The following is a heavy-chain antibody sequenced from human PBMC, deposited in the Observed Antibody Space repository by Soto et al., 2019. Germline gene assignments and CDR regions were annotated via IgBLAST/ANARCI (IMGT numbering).Heavy chain of an antibody. J-gene: IGHJ2*01. V-gene: IGHV3-23*01. CDR1: GFTFSSYA. CDR2: ISGSGGST. D-gene: IGHD6-19*01. CDR3: AKEADGYSSGWYKDRLVWYFDL. Sequence: EVQLLESGGGLVQPGGSLRLSCAASGFTFSSYAMSWVRQAPGKGLEWVSAISGSGGSTYYADSVKGRFTISRDNSKNTLYLQMNSLRAEDTAVYYCAKEADGYSSGWYKDRLVWYFDLWGRGTLVTVSS.